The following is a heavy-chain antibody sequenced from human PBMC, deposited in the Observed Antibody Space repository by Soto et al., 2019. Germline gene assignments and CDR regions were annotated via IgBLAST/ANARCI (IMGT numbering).Heavy chain of an antibody. CDR1: GFTFSTYG. Sequence: QVQLVESGGGVVQPGRSLRLSCAASGFTFSTYGMHWVRQPPGKGLEWVAVISSDGKSEHYADPVKGRFSISRDNSKNTLSLQMNSLRGDDTAVYYCAKTITTYSGDSRGRGALVDYWGQGTLVTVSS. CDR3: AKTITTYSGDSRGRGALVDY. CDR2: ISSDGKSE. J-gene: IGHJ4*02. D-gene: IGHD3-22*01. V-gene: IGHV3-30*18.